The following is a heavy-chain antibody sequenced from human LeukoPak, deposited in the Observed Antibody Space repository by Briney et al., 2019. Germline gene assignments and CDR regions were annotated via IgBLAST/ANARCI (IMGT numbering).Heavy chain of an antibody. CDR2: ISTYNVNT. V-gene: IGHV1-18*01. CDR1: GYTFTSYG. Sequence: APLKVSSTASGYTFTSYGISWGRHAPGQGREWMGWISTYNVNTNYAQKLQGRVTMTTDTSTSTAYMELRSLRSDDTAVYYCARERWVQQRGPYYYMDVWGKGTTVTVSS. D-gene: IGHD5-24*01. CDR3: ARERWVQQRGPYYYMDV. J-gene: IGHJ6*03.